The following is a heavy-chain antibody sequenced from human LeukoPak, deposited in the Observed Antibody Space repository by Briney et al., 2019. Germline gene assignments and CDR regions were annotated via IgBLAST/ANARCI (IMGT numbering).Heavy chain of an antibody. CDR1: GFTFSSYS. J-gene: IGHJ4*02. D-gene: IGHD6-19*01. V-gene: IGHV3-21*01. Sequence: GSLRLSCAASGFTFSSYSMNLVRQAPGKGLGWVSSISSSSSHIYYADSVKGRFTISRDNAKNSLYLHTNSLRAEDTAVYYCASGGSAWYKPYSHFDYWGQGTLVTVSS. CDR3: ASGGSAWYKPYSHFDY. CDR2: ISSSSSHI.